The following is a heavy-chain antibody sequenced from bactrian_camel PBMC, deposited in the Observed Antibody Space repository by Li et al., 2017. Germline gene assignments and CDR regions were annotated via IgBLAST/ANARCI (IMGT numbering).Heavy chain of an antibody. D-gene: IGHD2*01. CDR3: AAASRKYFPPSIGTVGY. Sequence: VQLVESGGGTVQAGESLRLSCAGSGFAFRKYIMNWVRQVPGKGLEWVSGIYSDGSKTMLADSVKGRFTISRDNAKNTVYLQMNNLKSDDTALYYCAAASRKYFPPSIGTVGYWGQGTQVTVS. V-gene: IGHV3S6*01. CDR2: IYSDGSKT. J-gene: IGHJ4*01. CDR1: GFAFRKYI.